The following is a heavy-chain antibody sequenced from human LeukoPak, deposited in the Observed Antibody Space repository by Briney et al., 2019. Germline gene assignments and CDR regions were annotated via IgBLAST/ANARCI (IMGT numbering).Heavy chain of an antibody. D-gene: IGHD7-27*01. J-gene: IGHJ4*02. CDR3: ARARSYWGSSDY. CDR2: SRNKANSYTT. V-gene: IGHV3-72*01. Sequence: GGSLRLSCAASGFTFSDHYMDWVRQAPGKGLEWLGRSRNKANSYTTEYAASVEGRFTISRDDSKNSLYLQMNSLRDEDTAVYYCARARSYWGSSDYWGQGTLVTVSS. CDR1: GFTFSDHY.